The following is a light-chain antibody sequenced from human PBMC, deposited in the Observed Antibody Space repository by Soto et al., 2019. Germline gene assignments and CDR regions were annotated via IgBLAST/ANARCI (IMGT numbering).Light chain of an antibody. J-gene: IGKJ1*01. CDR1: QSVNSN. CDR3: QQYGDLPPT. V-gene: IGKV3-15*01. CDR2: GVS. Sequence: EIVVTQSPATLSVSLGDRATLSCRTSQSVNSNLAWYQQKPGQAPRLLIYGVSIRAAGVPARFSGSGSGTEFTLTISRLQSEDFAVYSCQQYGDLPPTFGRGTKV.